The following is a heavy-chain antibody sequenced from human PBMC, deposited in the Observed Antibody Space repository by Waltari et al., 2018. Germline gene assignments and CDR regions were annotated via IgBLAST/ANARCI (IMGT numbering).Heavy chain of an antibody. Sequence: QVQLVQSGAEVKKPGSSVKVSCKASGGTFSRYAISWVRQAPGQGLEWMGGIIPIFGTANYAQKFQGRVTMTRNTSISTAYMELSSLRSEDTAVYYCARGYPMALDYWGQGTLVTVSS. CDR3: ARGYPMALDY. D-gene: IGHD3-10*01. CDR1: GGTFSRYA. CDR2: IIPIFGTA. V-gene: IGHV1-69*05. J-gene: IGHJ4*02.